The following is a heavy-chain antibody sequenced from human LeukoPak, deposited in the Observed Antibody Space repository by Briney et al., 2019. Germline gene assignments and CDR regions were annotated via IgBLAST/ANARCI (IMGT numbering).Heavy chain of an antibody. CDR2: ISYDGSNK. CDR1: GFTFSSYA. Sequence: GRSLRLSCAASGFTFSSYAMHWVRQAPGKGLEWVAVISYDGSNKYYADSVKGRFTISRDNSKNTLYLQMNSLRAEDTAVYYCAREHPEGKQQPVGVFDYWGQGTLVTVSS. D-gene: IGHD6-13*01. J-gene: IGHJ4*02. CDR3: AREHPEGKQQPVGVFDY. V-gene: IGHV3-30*01.